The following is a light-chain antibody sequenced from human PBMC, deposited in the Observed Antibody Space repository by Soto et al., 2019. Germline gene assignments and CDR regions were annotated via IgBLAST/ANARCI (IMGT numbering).Light chain of an antibody. Sequence: EVVLTQSPGTLSLSPGERATLSCRASQSLGRSYLGWYQQRPGQAPRLLIYGASSRATGIPDRFSGSGSGTEFTLTISRLEPGDSAVYYCQQYDVSPRTFGGGTKVEIK. CDR1: QSLGRSY. CDR2: GAS. CDR3: QQYDVSPRT. J-gene: IGKJ4*02. V-gene: IGKV3-20*01.